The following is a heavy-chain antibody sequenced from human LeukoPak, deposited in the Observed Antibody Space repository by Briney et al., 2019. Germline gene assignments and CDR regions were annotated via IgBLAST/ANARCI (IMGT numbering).Heavy chain of an antibody. V-gene: IGHV3-7*01. CDR1: GFTFSSYW. D-gene: IGHD3-3*01. CDR2: IKQDGSEK. CDR3: ASGPNYDFWSGYSSFDY. J-gene: IGHJ4*02. Sequence: GGSLRLSCAASGFTFSSYWMSWVRQAPGKGLEWVANIKQDGSEKYYVDSVKGRFTISRDNAKNSLYLQMNSLRAEDTAVYYCASGPNYDFWSGYSSFDYWGQGTLVTVSS.